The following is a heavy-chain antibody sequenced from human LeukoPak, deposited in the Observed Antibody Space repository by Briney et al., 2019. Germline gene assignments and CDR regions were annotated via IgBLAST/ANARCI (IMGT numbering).Heavy chain of an antibody. CDR3: ARSSDHCSSTSCSTPFDY. CDR1: GGSISRYF. D-gene: IGHD2-2*01. Sequence: PSETLSLTCTVSGGSISRYFWNWIRQPPGKGLEWIGYVHYSGDTSYNPSLKSRVTISVDTSKNQFSLKLSSVTAADTAVYYCARSSDHCSSTSCSTPFDYWGQGTLVTVSS. V-gene: IGHV4-59*01. J-gene: IGHJ4*02. CDR2: VHYSGDT.